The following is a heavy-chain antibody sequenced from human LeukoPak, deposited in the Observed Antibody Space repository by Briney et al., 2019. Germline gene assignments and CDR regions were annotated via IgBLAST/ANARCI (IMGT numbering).Heavy chain of an antibody. CDR3: ARVVLRAFDI. CDR2: INQGGSEK. V-gene: IGHV3-7*01. D-gene: IGHD5-24*01. CDR1: GFIFSDAW. Sequence: GGSLRLSCAASGFIFSDAWMSWVRQAPGKGLEWVAYINQGGSEKYYVDSVKGRFTISRDNSKNSLYLQMNSLRVEDTAIYYCARVVLRAFDIWGQGTMVTVSS. J-gene: IGHJ3*02.